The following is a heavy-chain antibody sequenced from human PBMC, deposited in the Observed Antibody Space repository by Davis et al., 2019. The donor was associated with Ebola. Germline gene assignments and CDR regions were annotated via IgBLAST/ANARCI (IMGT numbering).Heavy chain of an antibody. CDR3: ARMTTVDPDY. CDR1: GGSISSGGYY. V-gene: IGHV4-31*03. J-gene: IGHJ4*02. Sequence: SETLSLTCTVSGGSISSGGYYWSWIRQHPGKGLEWIGYIYYSGSTYYNPSLKSRVTISVDTSKNQFSLKLSSVTAADTAVYYCARMTTVDPDYWGQGTLVTVSS. D-gene: IGHD4-23*01. CDR2: IYYSGST.